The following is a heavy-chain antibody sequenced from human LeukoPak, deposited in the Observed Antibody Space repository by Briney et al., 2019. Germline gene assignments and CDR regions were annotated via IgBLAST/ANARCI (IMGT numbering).Heavy chain of an antibody. V-gene: IGHV4-39*01. J-gene: IGHJ4*02. CDR3: ARLLWFGEPSIDY. CDR2: IYYSGST. CDR1: GGSISSSSYY. D-gene: IGHD3-10*01. Sequence: SETLSLTCTVSGGSISSSSYYWGWIRQPPGTGLEWIGSIYYSGSTYYNPSLKSRVTISVDTSKNQFSLKLSSVTAADTAVYYCARLLWFGEPSIDYWGQGTLVTVSS.